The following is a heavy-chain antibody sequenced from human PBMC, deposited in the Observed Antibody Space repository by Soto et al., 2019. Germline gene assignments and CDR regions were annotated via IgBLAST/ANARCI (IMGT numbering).Heavy chain of an antibody. CDR2: IYYSGST. CDR3: ARIPPPYYSDAFDI. V-gene: IGHV4-61*01. D-gene: IGHD3-10*01. CDR1: GGSVSSGSYY. J-gene: IGHJ3*02. Sequence: QVQLQESGPGLVKPSETLSLTCTVSGGSVSSGSYYWSWIRQPPGKGLEWVGYIYYSGSTNYNPSLKSRVTISVDTSKNQFSLKLSSVTAADTAVYYCARIPPPYYSDAFDIWGQGTMVTVSS.